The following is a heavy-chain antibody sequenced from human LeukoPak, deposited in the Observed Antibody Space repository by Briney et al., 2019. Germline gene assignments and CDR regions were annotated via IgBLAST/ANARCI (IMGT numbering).Heavy chain of an antibody. D-gene: IGHD6-19*01. CDR3: ARHTPLYSSGWYYFDY. CDR2: IYYSGST. J-gene: IGHJ4*02. Sequence: SETLSLTCTVPGGSVSSGSYYWSWIRQPPGKGLEWIGYIYYSGSTNYNPSLKSRVTISVDTSKNQFSLKLSSVTAADTAVYYCARHTPLYSSGWYYFDYWGQGTLVTVSS. V-gene: IGHV4-61*01. CDR1: GGSVSSGSYY.